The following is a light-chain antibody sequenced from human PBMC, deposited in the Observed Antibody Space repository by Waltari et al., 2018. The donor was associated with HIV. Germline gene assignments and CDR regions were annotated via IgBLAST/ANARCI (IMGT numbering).Light chain of an antibody. CDR2: WSS. CDR1: MSVLYEANSKNY. J-gene: IGKJ1*01. Sequence: DIVMTQSPGFLSVAAGGRATIKCKATMSVLYEANSKNYLALYQQKPGQPPKLLLSWSSTRESGVSARFSGSGSGTDFTLTINNVESDDVAIYFCQQFYKIPWTFGQGTKVEI. V-gene: IGKV4-1*01. CDR3: QQFYKIPWT.